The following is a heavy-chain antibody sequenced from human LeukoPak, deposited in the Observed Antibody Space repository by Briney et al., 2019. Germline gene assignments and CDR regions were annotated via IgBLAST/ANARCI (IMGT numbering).Heavy chain of an antibody. CDR1: GGSLSSYY. J-gene: IGHJ4*02. Sequence: PSETLSLTCTVSGGSLSSYYWSWIRQPPGKGLEWIGYIYYSGSTNYNPSLKSRGTISVDTSKNQFSLKLSSVTAADTAVYYCARYTGSGSIRFDYWGQGTLVTVSS. D-gene: IGHD6-19*01. CDR2: IYYSGST. V-gene: IGHV4-59*01. CDR3: ARYTGSGSIRFDY.